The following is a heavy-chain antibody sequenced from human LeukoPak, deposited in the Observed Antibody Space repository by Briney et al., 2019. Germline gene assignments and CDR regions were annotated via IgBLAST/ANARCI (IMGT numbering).Heavy chain of an antibody. V-gene: IGHV4-38-2*02. CDR3: ARGIYSGSFSLFDY. CDR1: GYSISSGYY. J-gene: IGHJ4*02. CDR2: IYHSGST. Sequence: SETLSLTCTVSGYSISSGYYWGWIRQPPGKGLEWIGSIYHSGSTYYNPSLKSRVTISVDTSKNQFSLKLSSVTAADTAVYYCARGIYSGSFSLFDYWGQGTLVTVSS. D-gene: IGHD1-26*01.